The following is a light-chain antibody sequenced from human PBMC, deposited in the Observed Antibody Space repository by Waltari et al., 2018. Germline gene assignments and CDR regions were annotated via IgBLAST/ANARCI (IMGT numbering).Light chain of an antibody. CDR1: QGISNW. Sequence: DIQMTQSPSFVSASVGDRVTITCRSSQGISNWLAWYQQKPGKAPKHLIYSASILQSGVPSRFSGSGSETDFALTLSNLQPEDCATDFCQQGNSFPPTFGHGTKVEDK. CDR3: QQGNSFPPT. J-gene: IGKJ1*01. CDR2: SAS. V-gene: IGKV1-12*01.